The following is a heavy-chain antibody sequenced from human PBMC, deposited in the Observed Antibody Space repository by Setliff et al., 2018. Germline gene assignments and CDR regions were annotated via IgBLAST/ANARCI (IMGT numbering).Heavy chain of an antibody. J-gene: IGHJ6*03. CDR1: GYKSADFW. Sequence: PGESLKISCQGSGYKSADFWIGWVRQMPGKGLEWMGIIYPDDSDTRYSPSFQGQVTISADKSINTAYLQWSSLKASDTATYYCARHIAGYADGHYTATYSYYYMDVWGQGTTVTVSS. CDR3: ARHIAGYADGHYTATYSYYYMDV. CDR2: IYPDDSDT. D-gene: IGHD4-17*01. V-gene: IGHV5-51*01.